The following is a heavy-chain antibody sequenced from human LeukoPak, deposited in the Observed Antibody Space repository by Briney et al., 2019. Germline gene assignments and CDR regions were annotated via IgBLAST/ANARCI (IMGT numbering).Heavy chain of an antibody. CDR2: IYYSGST. D-gene: IGHD2-15*01. CDR3: ARHPRIDPAFDI. J-gene: IGHJ3*02. CDR1: GGSISSSSYY. Sequence: PSETLSLTCTVSGGSISSSSYYLGWIRQPPGKGLEWIASIYYSGSTYYNPSLKSRVTISVDTSKNQFSLKLSSVTAADTAVYYCARHPRIDPAFDIWGQGTMVTVSS. V-gene: IGHV4-39*01.